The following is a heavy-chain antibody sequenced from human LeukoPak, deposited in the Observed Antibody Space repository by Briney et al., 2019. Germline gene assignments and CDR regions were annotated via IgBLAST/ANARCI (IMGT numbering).Heavy chain of an antibody. CDR3: AKGGHCPALCTTQLAVAGYNDN. Sequence: PGGSLRLSCAASGFTFSIYTMNWVRQAPGKGLEWVSIINYNGDTKYYADSVQGRFTISRDNSKNTVYLQMNSLRAEDTAIYYCAKGGHCPALCTTQLAVAGYNDNWGRGTLVTVSS. D-gene: IGHD6-19*01. CDR1: GFTFSIYT. CDR2: INYNGDTK. V-gene: IGHV3-23*01. J-gene: IGHJ4*02.